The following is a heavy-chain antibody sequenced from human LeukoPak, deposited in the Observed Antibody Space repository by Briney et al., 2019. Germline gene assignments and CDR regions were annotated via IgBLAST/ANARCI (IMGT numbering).Heavy chain of an antibody. V-gene: IGHV4-59*01. CDR2: VYYSGST. Sequence: SETLSLTCTVSGGSISSYYWSWIRQPPGKGLEWIGYVYYSGSTNYNPSLKSRVTITVDTSENQFSLKLSSVTAADTAVYYCARSELLWFGGVNSGFDYWGQGTLVTVSS. D-gene: IGHD3-10*01. CDR3: ARSELLWFGGVNSGFDY. CDR1: GGSISSYY. J-gene: IGHJ4*02.